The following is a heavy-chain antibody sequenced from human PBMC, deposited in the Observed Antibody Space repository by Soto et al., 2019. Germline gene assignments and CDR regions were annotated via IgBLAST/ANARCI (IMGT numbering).Heavy chain of an antibody. V-gene: IGHV1-2*04. D-gene: IGHD2-15*01. CDR1: GYTFTGYY. CDR3: ARAPRYCSGGSCFIFDY. CDR2: INPNSGGT. Sequence: ASVKVSCKASGYTFTGYYMHWVRQAPGRGLEWMGWINPNSGGTNYAQKFQGWVTMTRDTSISTAYMELSRLRSDDTAVYYCARAPRYCSGGSCFIFDYWGQGTLGTVSS. J-gene: IGHJ4*02.